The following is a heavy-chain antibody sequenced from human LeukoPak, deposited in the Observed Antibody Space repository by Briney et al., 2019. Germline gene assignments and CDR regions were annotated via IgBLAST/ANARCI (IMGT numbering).Heavy chain of an antibody. D-gene: IGHD4/OR15-4a*01. V-gene: IGHV3-15*01. CDR2: VKSKTTGGTT. J-gene: IGHJ4*02. CDR3: TTTGATGGY. Sequence: GGSLRLSCAASGFTFSNAWMTWVRQPPGKGLEWVGLVKSKTTGGTTDYAAPVKGRFAISRDDSKHTTYLQMSSQEIEDAGIYYCTTTGATGGYWGQGTLVTVSS. CDR1: GFTFSNAW.